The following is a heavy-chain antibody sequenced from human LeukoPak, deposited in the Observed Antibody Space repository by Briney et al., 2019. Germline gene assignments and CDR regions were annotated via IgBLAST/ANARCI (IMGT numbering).Heavy chain of an antibody. D-gene: IGHD2-2*01. CDR1: GYSFTSYL. CDR2: IYPGNSDT. V-gene: IGHV5-51*01. J-gene: IGHJ4*02. CDR3: ARHLGREVVPAAVFDY. Sequence: GESLKISCKGSGYSFTSYLIGCVRQMPGKGLEWMGIIYPGNSDTRYSPSFQGQFTISADKSISTAYLQWSSLKASDTAMYYCARHLGREVVPAAVFDYWGQGTLVTVSS.